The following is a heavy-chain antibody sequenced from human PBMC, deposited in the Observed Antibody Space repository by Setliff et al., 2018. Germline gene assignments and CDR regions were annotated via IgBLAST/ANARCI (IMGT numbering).Heavy chain of an antibody. D-gene: IGHD3-3*01. CDR2: INSDGSST. Sequence: GGSLRLSCAASEFTFSTYWIHWVRQAPGKGLVWVSRINSDGSSTSYADSVKGRFTISRDNAKSTLYLQMNSLRAEDTAVYFCARGVQDNFWSGYYYYYGMDVWGQGTTVTVSS. CDR3: ARGVQDNFWSGYYYYYGMDV. J-gene: IGHJ6*02. CDR1: EFTFSTYW. V-gene: IGHV3-74*01.